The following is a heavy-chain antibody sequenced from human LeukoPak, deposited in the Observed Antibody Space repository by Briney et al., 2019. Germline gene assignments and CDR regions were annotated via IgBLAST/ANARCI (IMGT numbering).Heavy chain of an antibody. CDR3: ARETHSSGWYYYYYYMDV. CDR2: IYYSGST. J-gene: IGHJ6*03. V-gene: IGHV4-39*07. Sequence: SSETQSLTCTVSGGSISSSSYYWGWIRQPPGKGLEWIGSIYYSGSTYYNPSLKSRVTISVDTSKNQFSLKLSSVTAADTAVYYCARETHSSGWYYYYYYMDVWGKGTTVTISS. CDR1: GGSISSSSYY. D-gene: IGHD6-19*01.